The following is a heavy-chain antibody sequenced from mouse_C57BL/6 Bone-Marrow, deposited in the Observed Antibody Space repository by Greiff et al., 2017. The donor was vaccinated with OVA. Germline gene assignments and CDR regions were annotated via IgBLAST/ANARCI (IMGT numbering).Heavy chain of an antibody. CDR1: GYTFTSYG. Sequence: QVQLQQSGAELARPGASVKLSCKASGYTFTSYGISWVKQRTGQGLEWIGEIYPRSGNTYYNEKFKGKATLTADKSSSTAYMELRSLTSEDSAVYFCARRATVVENYAMDYWGQGTSVTVSS. D-gene: IGHD1-1*01. V-gene: IGHV1-81*01. CDR3: ARRATVVENYAMDY. CDR2: IYPRSGNT. J-gene: IGHJ4*01.